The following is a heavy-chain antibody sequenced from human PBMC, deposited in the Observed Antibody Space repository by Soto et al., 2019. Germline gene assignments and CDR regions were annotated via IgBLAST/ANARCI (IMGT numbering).Heavy chain of an antibody. V-gene: IGHV3-23*01. J-gene: IGHJ4*02. CDR3: SKVSVGATGSFDY. Sequence: GGSLRLSCAGSGFTFSNYAMSWVRQAPGKGLAWVSAISGSGGSTYYADSVKGRFTISRDNSKNTLYLQMNSLRAEDTALYYCSKVSVGATGSFDYWSQGTLVTVSA. CDR1: GFTFSNYA. D-gene: IGHD1-26*01. CDR2: ISGSGGST.